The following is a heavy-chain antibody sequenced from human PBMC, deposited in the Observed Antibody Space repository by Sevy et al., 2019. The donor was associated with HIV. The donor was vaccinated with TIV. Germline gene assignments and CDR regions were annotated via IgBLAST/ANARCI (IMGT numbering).Heavy chain of an antibody. CDR1: AFTFSTYT. V-gene: IGHV3-23*01. D-gene: IGHD2-15*01. CDR3: AKGDRTFYGLDV. J-gene: IGHJ6*02. Sequence: GGSLRLSCAASAFTFSTYTRSWVRQAPGKGLEWVSAISGSAGSTYYADLVQGRFTISRDKSKNTLYLQMNSLRAEDTAVYYCAKGDRTFYGLDVWGQGTTVTVSS. CDR2: ISGSAGST.